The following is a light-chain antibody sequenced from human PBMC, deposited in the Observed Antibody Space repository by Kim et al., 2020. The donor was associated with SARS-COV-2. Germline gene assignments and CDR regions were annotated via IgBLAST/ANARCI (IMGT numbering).Light chain of an antibody. Sequence: EIVMTQSPATLSVSPGERATLSCRASQSVSSNLAWYQQKPGQPPRLLIYGASTRVTGIPARFSGSGSGTEFTLTISSLQSEDFAVYYCQQYNNWPPYTVGQGTKLEI. V-gene: IGKV3-15*01. CDR2: GAS. CDR1: QSVSSN. J-gene: IGKJ2*01. CDR3: QQYNNWPPYT.